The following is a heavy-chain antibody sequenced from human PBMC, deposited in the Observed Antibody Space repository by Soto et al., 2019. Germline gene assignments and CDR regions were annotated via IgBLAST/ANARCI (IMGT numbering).Heavy chain of an antibody. CDR3: ARESEDLTSNFDF. CDR2: ISSTTNYI. J-gene: IGHJ4*02. Sequence: PGGSLRLSCAASGFTFTRYSMNWVRQAPGKGLEWVSSISSTTNYIYYGDSMKVRFTISRDNEKNSLYLEMNSLRAEDTAVYYCARESEDLTSNFDFWGQGTLVTVSS. CDR1: GFTFTRYS. V-gene: IGHV3-21*06.